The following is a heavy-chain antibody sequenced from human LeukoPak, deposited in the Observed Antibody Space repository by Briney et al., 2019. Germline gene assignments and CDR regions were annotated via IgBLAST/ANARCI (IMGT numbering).Heavy chain of an antibody. CDR3: ARFYGSGSYYENFYYHYGMDV. D-gene: IGHD3-10*01. J-gene: IGHJ6*02. Sequence: GRSLRLSCAASGFTLSSYSMNWVRQAPGKGLAWVSSISSSSYIHYADSVKGRFTISRDNAKNSLYLQMNSLRAEDTAVYYCARFYGSGSYYENFYYHYGMDVWGQGTTVTVSS. V-gene: IGHV3-21*01. CDR2: ISSSSYI. CDR1: GFTLSSYS.